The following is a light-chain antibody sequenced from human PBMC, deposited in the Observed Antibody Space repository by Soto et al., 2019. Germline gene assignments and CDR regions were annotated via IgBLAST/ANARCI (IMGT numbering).Light chain of an antibody. J-gene: IGKJ4*01. CDR3: QQYKSYPLT. CDR1: QDISTW. CDR2: TAS. V-gene: IGKV1D-16*01. Sequence: DLQMTQSPSSLSASIGDRVTITCRASQDISTWLAWYQQKPDKAPKSLIYTASNLQGGVPSRFRGSGSGTEFTLTISSLQPEDFATYYCQQYKSYPLTFGGGTRVEIK.